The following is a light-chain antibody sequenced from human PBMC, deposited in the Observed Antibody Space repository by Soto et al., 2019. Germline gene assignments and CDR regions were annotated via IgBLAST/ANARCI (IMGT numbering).Light chain of an antibody. Sequence: DIPMTQSPSSLSASVGDRVIITCRASQGIGDDLGWYQQKPGKAPKRLIYAASSLQGGVPSRFSGSGSGTDFTLTISSLQPDDFASYYCLQHNTYPWTFGPGTKVEVK. J-gene: IGKJ1*01. CDR1: QGIGDD. V-gene: IGKV1-17*01. CDR3: LQHNTYPWT. CDR2: AAS.